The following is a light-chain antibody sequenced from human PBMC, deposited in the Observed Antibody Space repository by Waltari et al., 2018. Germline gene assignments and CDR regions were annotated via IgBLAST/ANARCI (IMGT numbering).Light chain of an antibody. CDR2: EVS. CDR1: SSDIGLYIY. CDR3: NSYTGSSSWV. Sequence: QSALTQPASVSGSPGQSITISCYGTSSDIGLYIYVSWYQHHPGKAPKLMIYEVSQRPAGVSGLVPGSKAVNTAALTISGLQAADEADYYCNSYTGSSSWVFGEGTKVTVL. V-gene: IGLV2-14*01. J-gene: IGLJ3*02.